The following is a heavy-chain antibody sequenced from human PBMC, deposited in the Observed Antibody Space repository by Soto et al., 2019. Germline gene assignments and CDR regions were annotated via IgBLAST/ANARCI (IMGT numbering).Heavy chain of an antibody. CDR3: ARGRVVSSGWYQSYGFDP. CDR2: IYYSGST. V-gene: IGHV4-61*01. D-gene: IGHD6-19*01. J-gene: IGHJ5*02. Sequence: SETLSLTSTFSGGSVSSGSYYWSWIRQPPGKGLEWIGYIYYSGSTNYNPSLKSRVTISVDTSKNQFSLKLSSVTAADTAVYYCARGRVVSSGWYQSYGFDPWGQEILVTV. CDR1: GGSVSSGSYY.